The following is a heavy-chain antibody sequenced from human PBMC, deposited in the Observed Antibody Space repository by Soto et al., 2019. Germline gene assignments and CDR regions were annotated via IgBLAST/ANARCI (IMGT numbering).Heavy chain of an antibody. CDR1: GGSITSYY. D-gene: IGHD6-13*01. CDR2: IYYSGST. Sequence: SETLSLTCTVSGGSITSYYWSWIRQPPGKGLEWIGYIYYSGSTNYNPSLKSRVTISVDTSKNQFSLKLSSVTAADTAVYYCARALSWSPGFDYWGQGTWSQSPQ. J-gene: IGHJ4*02. V-gene: IGHV4-59*01. CDR3: ARALSWSPGFDY.